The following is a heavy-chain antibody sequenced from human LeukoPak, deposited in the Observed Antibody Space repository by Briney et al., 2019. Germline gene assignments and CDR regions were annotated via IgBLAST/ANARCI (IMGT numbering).Heavy chain of an antibody. D-gene: IGHD3-16*01. CDR1: GFTFSSYS. V-gene: IGHV3-48*01. CDR2: ISSSSSTI. J-gene: IGHJ4*02. Sequence: GGSLRLSCAASGFTFSSYSMNWVRQAPGKGLEWVSYISSSSSTIYYADSVKGRFTISRDNAKNSLYLQMNSLRAEDTAVYYCASERGLGFDYWGQGTLVTVSS. CDR3: ASERGLGFDY.